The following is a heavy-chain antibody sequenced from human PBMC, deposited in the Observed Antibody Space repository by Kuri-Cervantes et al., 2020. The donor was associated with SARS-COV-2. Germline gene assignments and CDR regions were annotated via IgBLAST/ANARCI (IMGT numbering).Heavy chain of an antibody. CDR3: AVIDSSGYYYPDY. CDR1: GGSISSYY. V-gene: IGHV4-59*12. J-gene: IGHJ4*02. Sequence: GSLRLSCTVSGGSISSYYWSWIRQPPGKGLEWIGYIYYSGSTNYNPSLKSRVTISVDTSKNQFSLKLSSVTAADTAVYYCAVIDSSGYYYPDYWGQGTLVTVSS. D-gene: IGHD3-22*01. CDR2: IYYSGST.